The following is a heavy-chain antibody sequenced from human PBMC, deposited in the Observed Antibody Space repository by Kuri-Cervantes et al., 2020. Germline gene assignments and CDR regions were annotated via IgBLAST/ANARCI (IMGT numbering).Heavy chain of an antibody. V-gene: IGHV4-34*01. D-gene: IGHD3-22*01. Sequence: QTLSLTCAVYGGSFSGYYWSWIRQPPGKGLEWIGEINHSGSTNYNPSLKSRVTISVDTSKNQFSLKLSSVTAADTAVYYCARETYYYDSSGYYYGAFDIWGQGTMVTVSS. CDR3: ARETYYYDSSGYYYGAFDI. CDR2: INHSGST. CDR1: GGSFSGYY. J-gene: IGHJ3*02.